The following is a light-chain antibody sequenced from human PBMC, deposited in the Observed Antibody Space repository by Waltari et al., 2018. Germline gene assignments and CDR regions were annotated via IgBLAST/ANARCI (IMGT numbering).Light chain of an antibody. V-gene: IGKV4-1*01. Sequence: DIVMTQSPDSLAVSLGERATIHCKSRQSVLYRSNNKNCLAWYQQKPGQSPKLLIYWTSTRESGVPDRFSGGGSGTDFTLTISSLQAEDVAVYYCQQYYTTPPTFGGGTKVEIK. CDR1: QSVLYRSNNKNC. J-gene: IGKJ4*01. CDR3: QQYYTTPPT. CDR2: WTS.